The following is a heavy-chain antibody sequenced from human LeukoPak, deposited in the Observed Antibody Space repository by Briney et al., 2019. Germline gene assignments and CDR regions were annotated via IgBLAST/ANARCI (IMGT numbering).Heavy chain of an antibody. J-gene: IGHJ6*02. CDR3: ARDTPGYYYGMGV. CDR2: ISSSSSYI. Sequence: GGSLRLSCAASGFTFSSYSMNWVRQAPGKGLEWVSSISSSSSYIYYANSVKGRFTISRDNAKNSLYLQMNSLRAEDTAVYYCARDTPGYYYGMGVWGQGTTVTVSS. CDR1: GFTFSSYS. V-gene: IGHV3-21*01.